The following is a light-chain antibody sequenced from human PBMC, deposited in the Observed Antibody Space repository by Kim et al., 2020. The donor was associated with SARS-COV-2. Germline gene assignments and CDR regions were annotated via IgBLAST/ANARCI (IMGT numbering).Light chain of an antibody. CDR1: QSISSL. V-gene: IGKV1-5*03. J-gene: IGKJ1*01. Sequence: DIQMTQSPSTLSASIGDRVTITCRASQSISSLLAWYQQEPGKAPKLLIYKASSLESGVPSRFSGSGSVTEFTLTISSLQPDDFATYYCQQYNSYSPETFGQGTKVDIK. CDR3: QQYNSYSPET. CDR2: KAS.